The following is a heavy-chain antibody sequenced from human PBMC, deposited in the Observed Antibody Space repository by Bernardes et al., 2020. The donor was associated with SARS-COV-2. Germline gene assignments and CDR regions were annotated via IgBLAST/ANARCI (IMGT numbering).Heavy chain of an antibody. CDR2: IYYSGST. D-gene: IGHD3-9*01. V-gene: IGHV4-61*01. CDR1: GGSVRSGSYY. Sequence: SETLSLTCTVSGGSVRSGSYYWSWLRQPPGKGLEWIGYIYYSGSTNYNPSLKSRVTISVDTSKNQFSLKLSSVTAADTAVYYCAREGVLRYFDWLSSSYGMDVWGQGTTVTVSS. CDR3: AREGVLRYFDWLSSSYGMDV. J-gene: IGHJ6*02.